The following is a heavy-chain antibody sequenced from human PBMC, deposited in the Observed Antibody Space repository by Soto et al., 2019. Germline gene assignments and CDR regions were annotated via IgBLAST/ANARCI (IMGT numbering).Heavy chain of an antibody. CDR3: ARERIQLWSSRFDH. Sequence: XETLSLTCTVSGCSISSYYWSWIRQPPGKGLEWIGYIYYSGSTNYNPSLKSRVTISVDTSKNQFSLKLSSVTAADTAVYYCARERIQLWSSRFDHWGQGTLVTVSS. CDR1: GCSISSYY. D-gene: IGHD5-18*01. V-gene: IGHV4-59*01. J-gene: IGHJ5*02. CDR2: IYYSGST.